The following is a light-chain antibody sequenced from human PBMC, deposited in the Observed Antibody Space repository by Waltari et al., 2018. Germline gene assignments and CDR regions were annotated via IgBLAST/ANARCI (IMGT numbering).Light chain of an antibody. CDR2: TTS. J-gene: IGKJ4*01. CDR3: QQSYNTPLS. V-gene: IGKV1-39*01. Sequence: DIQMTQSPSSLSASVGDRVTITCRASQSVSKYLNWYQQQPGKAPKLLIYTTSNLQSGVPSRFSGSGSGTDFTLTISSLQLEDLATYYCQQSYNTPLSFGGVTKVEIK. CDR1: QSVSKY.